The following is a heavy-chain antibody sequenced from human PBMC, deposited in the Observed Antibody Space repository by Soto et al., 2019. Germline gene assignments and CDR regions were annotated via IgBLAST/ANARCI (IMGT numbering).Heavy chain of an antibody. V-gene: IGHV3-21*01. CDR1: GFSFSTST. CDR3: ARGMIYQLPLLGHDNFFDP. J-gene: IGHJ5*02. Sequence: GSLRLSCVASGFSFSTSTMNLVRQASGKGLELVAYLIRDSTYVSYADSVKGRFTISRDNAKNSLYLHMTSLRADDSAIYYCARGMIYQLPLLGHDNFFDPWGKGTVVTVSA. D-gene: IGHD2-2*01. CDR2: LIRDSTYV.